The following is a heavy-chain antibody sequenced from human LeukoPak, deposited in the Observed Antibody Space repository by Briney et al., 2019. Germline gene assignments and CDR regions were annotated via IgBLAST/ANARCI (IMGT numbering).Heavy chain of an antibody. Sequence: EASVNVSFKVSGNTLTDLSIHWVRQAPGKGLDWMGGFDPEDAEIIYAEKFQDRVTMTEDPSTDTAYLELSSLRSEDTAVYFCAAEGQWSLVHYFNSWGQGTLVTVSS. J-gene: IGHJ4*02. D-gene: IGHD2-15*01. CDR2: FDPEDAEI. CDR3: AAEGQWSLVHYFNS. V-gene: IGHV1-24*01. CDR1: GNTLTDLS.